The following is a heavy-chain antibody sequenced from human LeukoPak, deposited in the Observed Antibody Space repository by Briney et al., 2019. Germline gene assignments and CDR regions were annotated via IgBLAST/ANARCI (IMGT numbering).Heavy chain of an antibody. CDR3: ARGLRYYYDSRGYPAYYYYYMDV. J-gene: IGHJ6*03. CDR1: GGSFSGYY. V-gene: IGHV4-34*01. CDR2: INHSGST. Sequence: SETLSLICAVYGGSFSGYYWSWIRQPPGKGLEWIGEINHSGSTNYNPSLKSRVPISVDTSKNQFSLKLSSATAADTAVYSCARGLRYYYDSRGYPAYYYYYMDVWGKGTTVTVSS. D-gene: IGHD3-22*01.